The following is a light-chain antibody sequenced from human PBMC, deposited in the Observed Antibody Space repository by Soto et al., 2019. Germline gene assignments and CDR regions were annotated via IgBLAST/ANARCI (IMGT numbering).Light chain of an antibody. Sequence: EIVLTQSPATLSLSPVERATLSCRASQSVRNYLAWYQQKPGQSPRLLIYDTSNRATDVPARFSGSGSGTDFTLTISSLEPEDFAVYFCQQRSNWPLTFGPGTKVDIK. CDR1: QSVRNY. CDR3: QQRSNWPLT. CDR2: DTS. V-gene: IGKV3-11*01. J-gene: IGKJ3*01.